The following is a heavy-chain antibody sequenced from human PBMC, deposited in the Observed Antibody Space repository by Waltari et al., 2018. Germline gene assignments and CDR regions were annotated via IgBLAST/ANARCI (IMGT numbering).Heavy chain of an antibody. CDR3: ARGVAAAGTIFDY. J-gene: IGHJ4*02. Sequence: QVQLQESGPGLVKPSETLSLSCTVSGYSISSGYFWDWVRQPPGKGLEWIASIHRSGDTYYSPSLKSRFTISVDTSRNQFSLNLSSVTASDTAVYYCARGVAAAGTIFDYWGQGTLVTVSS. CDR1: GYSISSGYF. D-gene: IGHD6-13*01. CDR2: IHRSGDT. V-gene: IGHV4-38-2*02.